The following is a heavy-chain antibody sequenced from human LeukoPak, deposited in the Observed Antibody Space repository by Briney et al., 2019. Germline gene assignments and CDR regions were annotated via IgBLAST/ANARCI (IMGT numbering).Heavy chain of an antibody. J-gene: IGHJ5*02. CDR2: ISAYNGNT. V-gene: IGHV1-18*04. CDR3: ARVGYYGSGSYSIDWFDP. Sequence: ALVKVSCKASGYTFTSYGISWVRQAPGQGLEWMGWISAYNGNTNYAQKLQGRVTMTTDTSTSTAYMELRSLRSDDTAVYYCARVGYYGSGSYSIDWFDPWGQRTLVTVSS. D-gene: IGHD3-10*01. CDR1: GYTFTSYG.